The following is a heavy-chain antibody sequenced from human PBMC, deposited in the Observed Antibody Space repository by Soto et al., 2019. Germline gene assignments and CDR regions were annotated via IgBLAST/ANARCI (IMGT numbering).Heavy chain of an antibody. CDR1: GFTFSSYA. J-gene: IGHJ5*02. CDR2: ISSNGGST. Sequence: GGSLRLSCSASGFTFSSYAMHWVRQAPGKGLEYVSAISSNGGSTYYADSVKGRFAISRDNSKNTLYLQMSSLRAEDTAVYYCVKGEGELELFWFDPWGQGTLVTVSS. CDR3: VKGEGELELFWFDP. D-gene: IGHD1-1*01. V-gene: IGHV3-64D*06.